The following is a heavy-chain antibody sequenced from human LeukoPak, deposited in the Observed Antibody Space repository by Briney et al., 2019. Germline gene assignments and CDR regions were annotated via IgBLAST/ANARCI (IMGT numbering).Heavy chain of an antibody. CDR2: ISAYNGNT. CDR3: ARIPRSSGWFPSFDY. V-gene: IGHV1-18*01. D-gene: IGHD6-19*01. CDR1: GYTFTSYG. Sequence: RASVKVSCKASGYTFTSYGISWVRQAPGQGLEWMGWISAYNGNTNYAQKLQGRVTMTTDTSTSTAYMELRSLRSDDTAVYYCARIPRSSGWFPSFDYWGQGTLVTVSS. J-gene: IGHJ4*02.